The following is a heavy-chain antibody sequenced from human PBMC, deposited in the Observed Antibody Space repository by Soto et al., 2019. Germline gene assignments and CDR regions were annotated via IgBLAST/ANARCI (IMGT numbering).Heavy chain of an antibody. CDR1: GFSFRDHY. J-gene: IGHJ4*01. CDR2: ISGTSTYT. V-gene: IGHV3-11*06. D-gene: IGHD1-26*01. Sequence: PGGSLRLSCAASGFSFRDHYLSWIRQAPGRGLEWVSYISGTSTYTDYADSVKGRFTISRDNAKNSLYLQMSSLRADDTAVYYCARDVFTGSYYVDYWGHGTLVTVS. CDR3: ARDVFTGSYYVDY.